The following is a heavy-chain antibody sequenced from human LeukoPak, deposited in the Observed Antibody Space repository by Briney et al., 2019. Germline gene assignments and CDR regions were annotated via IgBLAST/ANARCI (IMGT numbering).Heavy chain of an antibody. CDR2: ISSSGDNT. D-gene: IGHD5-12*01. V-gene: IGHV3-64*02. J-gene: IGHJ4*02. Sequence: GGSLRLSCAASGFIFRNYAMHWVRQAPGKGLEYVSAISSSGDNTYYGDSVKGRFTISRDNSKNTLSLQMSSLRVEDTAVYYCVREERGLAIDYWGQGTLVTVSS. CDR3: VREERGLAIDY. CDR1: GFIFRNYA.